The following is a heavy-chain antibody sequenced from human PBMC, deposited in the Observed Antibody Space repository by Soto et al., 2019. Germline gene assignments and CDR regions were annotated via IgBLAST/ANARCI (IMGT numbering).Heavy chain of an antibody. CDR1: GYTFTGYY. CDR2: INPNSGGT. V-gene: IGHV1-2*02. J-gene: IGHJ6*02. Sequence: ASVKVSCKASGYTFTGYYMHWVRQAPGQGLEWMGWINPNSGGTNYAQKFQGRVTMTRDTSISTAYMELSRLRSDDTAVYYCARGRGYDFWSGYSDYYYGMDVWGQGTTVTVSS. CDR3: ARGRGYDFWSGYSDYYYGMDV. D-gene: IGHD3-3*01.